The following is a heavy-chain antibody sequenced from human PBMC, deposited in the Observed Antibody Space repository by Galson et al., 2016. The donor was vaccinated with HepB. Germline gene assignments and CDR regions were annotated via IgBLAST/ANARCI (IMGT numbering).Heavy chain of an antibody. Sequence: SLRLSCAASGFTFSTYWMSWVRQAPGKGLEWVANINQDGSEKYYVDSVKGRFTISRDNAKKSLYLQMNSLRAEDTAVYYCARPAALRVATRWTGYYFDYWGQGTLVTVSS. D-gene: IGHD3/OR15-3a*01. V-gene: IGHV3-7*03. CDR2: INQDGSEK. CDR3: ARPAALRVATRWTGYYFDY. CDR1: GFTFSTYW. J-gene: IGHJ4*02.